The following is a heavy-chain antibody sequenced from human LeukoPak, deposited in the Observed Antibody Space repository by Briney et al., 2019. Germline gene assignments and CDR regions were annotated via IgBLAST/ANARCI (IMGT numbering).Heavy chain of an antibody. Sequence: PSETLSLTCTVSGGSISSYYWSWIRQPPGKGLEWIGYIYYSGSTNYNPSLKSRVTISVDTSKNQFSLKLSSVTAADTAVYYCARGDCSSTSCYTRRYWFDPWAQGTLVTVSS. CDR1: GGSISSYY. J-gene: IGHJ5*02. V-gene: IGHV4-59*01. CDR2: IYYSGST. CDR3: ARGDCSSTSCYTRRYWFDP. D-gene: IGHD2-2*02.